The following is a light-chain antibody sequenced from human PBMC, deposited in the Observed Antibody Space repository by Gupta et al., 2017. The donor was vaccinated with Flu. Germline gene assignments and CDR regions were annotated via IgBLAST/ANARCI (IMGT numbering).Light chain of an antibody. CDR2: AES. CDR3: QQSYNTPLFS. Sequence: SSPSASAGDRVTNTCRASQSISRYLYWYEHKPRQAPKLLIYAESSLQSGVPSRFSGSGCGTDFTLTISNRQPEDLEACYCQQSYNTPLFSFGQGTKVDI. V-gene: IGKV1-39*01. CDR1: QSISRY. J-gene: IGKJ3*01.